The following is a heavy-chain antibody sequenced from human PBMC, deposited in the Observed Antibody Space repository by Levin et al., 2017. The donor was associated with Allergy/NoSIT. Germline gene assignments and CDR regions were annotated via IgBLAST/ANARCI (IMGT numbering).Heavy chain of an antibody. Sequence: GESLKISCAASGFTFSSYGMHWVRQAPGKGLEWVAVIRDDGYKKYYADSVKGRFTISRDNSKNTLYLQMNSLRAEDTAVYYCARVLRFYYYYYMDVWGKGTTVTVSS. D-gene: IGHD5-12*01. J-gene: IGHJ6*03. CDR2: IRDDGYKK. CDR1: GFTFSSYG. CDR3: ARVLRFYYYYYMDV. V-gene: IGHV3-33*01.